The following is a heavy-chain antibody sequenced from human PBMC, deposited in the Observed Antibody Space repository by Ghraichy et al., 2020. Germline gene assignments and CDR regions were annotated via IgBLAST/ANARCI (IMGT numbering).Heavy chain of an antibody. Sequence: SETLSLTCTASGDSISGYYWNWIRQPPGKGLEGIGYIHFSGSTNYNPSLKSRVTISVDTSKNHFSLNLRSVTAADTAVYYCAREEMATKGGSFDVWGQGTRGTVSS. D-gene: IGHD5-24*01. CDR3: AREEMATKGGSFDV. V-gene: IGHV4-59*01. J-gene: IGHJ3*01. CDR2: IHFSGST. CDR1: GDSISGYY.